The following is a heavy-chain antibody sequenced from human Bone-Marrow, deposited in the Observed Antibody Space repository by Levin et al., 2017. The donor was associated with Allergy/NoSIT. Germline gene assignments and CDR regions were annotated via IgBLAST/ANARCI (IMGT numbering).Heavy chain of an antibody. V-gene: IGHV3-74*01. J-gene: IGHJ4*02. Sequence: SGGSLRLSCAGSGFTFSFSWMHWVRQVPGKGLVWVSRINEDGTTTNYADSVKGRFTISRDNSKNTVYLQMNSLRVEDTAVYYCARDFGGATDYWGQGTLVTVSS. D-gene: IGHD3-16*01. CDR2: INEDGTTT. CDR3: ARDFGGATDY. CDR1: GFTFSFSW.